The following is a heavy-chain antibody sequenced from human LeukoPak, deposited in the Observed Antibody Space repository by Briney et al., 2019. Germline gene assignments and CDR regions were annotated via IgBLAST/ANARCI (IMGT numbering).Heavy chain of an antibody. D-gene: IGHD3-10*01. Sequence: SETLSLTCAVSGGSISSGGYSWSWIRQPPGKGLEWIGYIYYSGSTNYNPSLKSRVTISVDTSKNQFSLKLSSVTAADTAVYYCARTTYYYGSGSYYFDYWGQGTLVTVSS. CDR3: ARTTYYYGSGSYYFDY. J-gene: IGHJ4*02. CDR2: IYYSGST. CDR1: GGSISSGGYS. V-gene: IGHV4-61*08.